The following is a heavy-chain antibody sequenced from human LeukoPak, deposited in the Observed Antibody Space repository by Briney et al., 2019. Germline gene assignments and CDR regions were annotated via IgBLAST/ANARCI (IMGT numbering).Heavy chain of an antibody. D-gene: IGHD3-16*01. J-gene: IGHJ4*02. V-gene: IGHV1-69*16. Sequence: SVKVSCKASGGTFSSYTISWVRQAPGQGLEWMGRIIPILGIANYAQKFQGRVTITTDESTSTAYMELSSLRSEDTAVYYCARGRLRLGLPGFDYWGQGTLVTVSS. CDR3: ARGRLRLGLPGFDY. CDR2: IIPILGIA. CDR1: GGTFSSYT.